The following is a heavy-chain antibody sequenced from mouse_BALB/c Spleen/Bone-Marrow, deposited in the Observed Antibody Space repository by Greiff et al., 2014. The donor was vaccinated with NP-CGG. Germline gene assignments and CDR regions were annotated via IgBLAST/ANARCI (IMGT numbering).Heavy chain of an antibody. Sequence: DVHLVESGGGLVKPGGSLKLSCAASGFTFSSYAMSWVRQTPGKRLEWVASIRSGGSTYYPDSVKGRFTISRDNVRNILYLQMSSLRSEDTAMYYCARVTDTFYYGSSYWYFDAWGAGTTVTVSS. J-gene: IGHJ1*01. D-gene: IGHD1-1*01. CDR2: IRSGGST. V-gene: IGHV5-6-5*01. CDR1: GFTFSSYA. CDR3: ARVTDTFYYGSSYWYFDA.